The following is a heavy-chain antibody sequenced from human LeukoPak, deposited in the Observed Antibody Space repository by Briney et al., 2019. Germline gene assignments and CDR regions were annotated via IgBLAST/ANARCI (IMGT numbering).Heavy chain of an antibody. Sequence: PGGSLRLSCAASGFTFSDYYMSWIRQAPGKGLEWVSYISSSGSTIYYADSVKGRFTISRDNSKNTLYLQMNSLRAEDTAVYYCAKDRKLLTAHLYDILTGYTNGWGQGTLVTVSS. CDR2: ISSSGSTI. D-gene: IGHD3-9*01. CDR3: AKDRKLLTAHLYDILTGYTNG. CDR1: GFTFSDYY. J-gene: IGHJ4*02. V-gene: IGHV3-11*04.